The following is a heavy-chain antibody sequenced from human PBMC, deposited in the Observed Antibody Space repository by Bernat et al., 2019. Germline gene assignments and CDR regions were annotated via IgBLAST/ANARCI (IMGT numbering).Heavy chain of an antibody. CDR2: IIPIFGTA. CDR3: ASDHYYDSSGYYWYGMDV. Sequence: QVQLVQSGAEVKKPGSSVKVSCKASRGTFSSYAISWVRQAPGQGLEWMGGIIPIFGTANYAQKFQGRVTITADKSTSTAYMELSSLRSEDTAVYYCASDHYYDSSGYYWYGMDVWGQGTTVTVSS. D-gene: IGHD3-22*01. CDR1: RGTFSSYA. V-gene: IGHV1-69*06. J-gene: IGHJ6*02.